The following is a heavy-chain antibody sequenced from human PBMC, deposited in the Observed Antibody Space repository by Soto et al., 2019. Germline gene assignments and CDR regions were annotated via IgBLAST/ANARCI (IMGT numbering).Heavy chain of an antibody. V-gene: IGHV3-53*01. CDR2: IYSGGST. CDR1: GFTVSSNY. J-gene: IGHJ4*02. D-gene: IGHD2-8*01. CDR3: AREWLRGFNMLEN. Sequence: GGSLRLSCAASGFTVSSNYMSWVRQAPGKGLEWVSVIYSGGSTYYADSVKGRFTISRDKSKNTLYLQMNSLRAEDTAVYYCAREWLRGFNMLENWGQGTLVTVSS.